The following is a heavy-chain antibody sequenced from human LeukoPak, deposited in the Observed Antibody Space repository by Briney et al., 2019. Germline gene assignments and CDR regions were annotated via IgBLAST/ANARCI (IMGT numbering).Heavy chain of an antibody. CDR2: ISYDGSNK. D-gene: IGHD4-23*01. Sequence: GGSLRLSCAASGFTFSSYAMHWVRQAPGKGLEWVAVISYDGSNKHYADSVKGRFTISRDNSKNTLYLQMNSLRAEDTAVYYCAREGYGGPRLDYWGQGTLVTVSS. CDR3: AREGYGGPRLDY. CDR1: GFTFSSYA. V-gene: IGHV3-30-3*01. J-gene: IGHJ4*02.